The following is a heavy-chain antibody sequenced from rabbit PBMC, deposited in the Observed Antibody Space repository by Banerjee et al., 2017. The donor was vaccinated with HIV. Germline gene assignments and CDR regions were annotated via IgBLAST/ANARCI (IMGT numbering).Heavy chain of an antibody. J-gene: IGHJ4*01. CDR3: ARDLAGVIGWNFNL. D-gene: IGHD4-1*01. CDR1: GFSFSNKYV. CDR2: IYAGSSGST. Sequence: QEQLEESGGGLVQPEGSLTLTCTASGFSFSNKYVMCWVRQAPGKGLEWIACIYAGSSGSTQYANWAKGRFTISKISSTTVTLQMTSLTAADTATYLCARDLAGVIGWNFNLWGQGTLVTVS. V-gene: IGHV1S45*01.